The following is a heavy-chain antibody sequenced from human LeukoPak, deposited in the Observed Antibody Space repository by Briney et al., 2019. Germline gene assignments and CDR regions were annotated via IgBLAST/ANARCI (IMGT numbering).Heavy chain of an antibody. CDR1: GYSFTSYW. V-gene: IGHV5-51*01. CDR2: IYPGDSDT. D-gene: IGHD3-10*01. J-gene: IGHJ4*02. CDR3: ARHEVFRGVSH. Sequence: GESLKISCKGSGYSFTSYWIGWVRQMPGKVLEWMGIIYPGDSDTRYSPSFQGQVTISADKSISTAYLQWSSMKASDTAMYYCARHEVFRGVSHWGQGTLVTVSS.